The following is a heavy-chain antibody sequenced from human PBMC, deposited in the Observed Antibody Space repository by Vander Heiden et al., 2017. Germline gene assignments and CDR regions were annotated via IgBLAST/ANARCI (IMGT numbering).Heavy chain of an antibody. J-gene: IGHJ5*02. D-gene: IGHD2-8*01. CDR1: GFTCNRDW. CDR3: ARDENVWRLDA. Sequence: LHLVGSGRRLAQPAASLILSCAASGFTCNRDWMHWVRQAPGKGMVWVSRINRAGGTTYADSVRGRFTISRENAKNTLYLQMTSLRAEDTAIYYCARDENVWRLDAWGQGTLLTVSS. CDR2: INRAGGTT. V-gene: IGHV3-74*01.